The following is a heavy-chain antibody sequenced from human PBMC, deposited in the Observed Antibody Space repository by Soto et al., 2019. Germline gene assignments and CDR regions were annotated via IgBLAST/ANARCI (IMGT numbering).Heavy chain of an antibody. CDR1: GFVFSDYA. V-gene: IGHV3-23*01. J-gene: IGHJ4*02. Sequence: PGGSLRLSCVASGFVFSDYAMSGVRQAPGKGLEWVSAISAGGVDTYYADSVKGRFTVSRANSKNTLYLQMNSLRAEDTAIYYCANVPIWCGGSSCYTEGFDSWGQGTLVTVSS. CDR3: ANVPIWCGGSSCYTEGFDS. CDR2: ISAGGVDT. D-gene: IGHD2-21*01.